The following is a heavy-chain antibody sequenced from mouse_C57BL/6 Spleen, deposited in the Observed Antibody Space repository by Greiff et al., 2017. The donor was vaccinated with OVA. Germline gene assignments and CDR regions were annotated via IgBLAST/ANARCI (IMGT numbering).Heavy chain of an antibody. CDR1: GYSFTSYY. J-gene: IGHJ3*01. V-gene: IGHV1-66*01. Sequence: VQLQQSGPELVKPGASVKISCKASGYSFTSYYIHWVKQRPGQGLEWIGWIYPGSGNTKYNEKFKGKATLTADTSSSTAYMQLSSLTSEDSSVYYCARSEYGSSYAWLAYWGQGTLVTVSA. CDR2: IYPGSGNT. CDR3: ARSEYGSSYAWLAY. D-gene: IGHD1-1*01.